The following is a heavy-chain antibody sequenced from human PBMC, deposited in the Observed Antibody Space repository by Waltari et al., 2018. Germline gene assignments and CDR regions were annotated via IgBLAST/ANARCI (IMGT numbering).Heavy chain of an antibody. CDR2: IYHSGST. CDR3: ARRAAIAATGPTYYMDV. Sequence: QVQLQESGPGLVKPSETLSLTCAVSGYSISSGYYWGWIRKPPGKGLEWIGSIYHSGSTYYNPSLKSRVTISVDTSKNQFSLKLSSVTAADTAVYYCARRAAIAATGPTYYMDVWGKGTTVTVSS. J-gene: IGHJ6*03. V-gene: IGHV4-38-2*01. D-gene: IGHD6-13*01. CDR1: GYSISSGYY.